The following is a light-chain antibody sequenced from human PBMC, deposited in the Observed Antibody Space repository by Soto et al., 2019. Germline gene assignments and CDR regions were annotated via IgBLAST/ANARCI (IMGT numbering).Light chain of an antibody. V-gene: IGLV2-8*01. J-gene: IGLJ1*01. CDR3: LSYTTSYTDV. Sequence: QSALTQPPSASGSPGQSVTISCTGTSSDVGDYNYVSWYQQPPGKAPKLLIYEVSKRPSGVPDRFSGSKSDNTASLSISGLQAEDEADYYCLSYTTSYTDVFGTGTKVTVL. CDR2: EVS. CDR1: SSDVGDYNY.